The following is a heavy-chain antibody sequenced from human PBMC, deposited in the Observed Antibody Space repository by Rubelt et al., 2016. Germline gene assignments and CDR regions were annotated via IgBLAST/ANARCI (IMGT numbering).Heavy chain of an antibody. CDR2: FDPEDGET. D-gene: IGHD3-10*01. J-gene: IGHJ4*02. CDR1: GYTLTELS. Sequence: QVQLVQSGAEVKKPGASVKVSCKVSGYTLTELSMHWVRQAPGKGLEWMGGFDPEDGETIYAQKFQGGGTMTEYTSTDTAYMELSSLRSEDTAVYYCATRSLWFGEIDRYFDYWGQGTLVTVSS. CDR3: ATRSLWFGEIDRYFDY. V-gene: IGHV1-24*01.